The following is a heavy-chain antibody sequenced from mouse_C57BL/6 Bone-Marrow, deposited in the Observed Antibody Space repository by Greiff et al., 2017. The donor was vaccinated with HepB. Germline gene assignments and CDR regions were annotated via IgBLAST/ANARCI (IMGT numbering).Heavy chain of an antibody. J-gene: IGHJ2*01. D-gene: IGHD1-1*01. V-gene: IGHV1-42*01. CDR2: INPSTGGT. CDR1: GYSFTGYY. Sequence: VQLQQSGPELVKPGASVKISCKASGYSFTGYYMNWVKQSPEKSLEWIGEINPSTGGTTYNQKFKAKATLTVDKSSSTAYMKLKSLTSEDSAVYYCARGEITTVVATTDCDYWGQGTTLTVSS. CDR3: ARGEITTVVATTDCDY.